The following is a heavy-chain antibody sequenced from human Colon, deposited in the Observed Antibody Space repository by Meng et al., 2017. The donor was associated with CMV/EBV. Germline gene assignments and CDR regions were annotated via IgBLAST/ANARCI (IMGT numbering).Heavy chain of an antibody. CDR2: VYHSGSA. CDR1: GGSIKSSNYY. CDR3: ARGGDRYSNSSVDY. J-gene: IGHJ4*02. D-gene: IGHD6-6*01. Sequence: PETLSLTCTVSGGSIKSSNYYWGWIRQPPGKGLEWIGSVYHSGSAYYNPSLLSRLTTSVDTSKNQFSLKLTSVTAADTAVYFCARGGDRYSNSSVDYWGQGTLVTVSS. V-gene: IGHV4-39*07.